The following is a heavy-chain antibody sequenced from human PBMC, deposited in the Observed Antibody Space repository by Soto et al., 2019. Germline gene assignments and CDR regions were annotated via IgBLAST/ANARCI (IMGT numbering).Heavy chain of an antibody. D-gene: IGHD5-18*01. CDR1: GFTFSSYA. J-gene: IGHJ4*02. CDR2: ISGSGGST. V-gene: IGHV3-23*01. Sequence: GGSLRLSCAASGFTFSSYAMSWVRQAPGKGLEWVSAISGSGGSTYYADSVKGRFTISRDNSKNTLYLQMNSLRAEDTAVYYCAKDDDDSYGYGYYFDYWGQGTLVTVSX. CDR3: AKDDDDSYGYGYYFDY.